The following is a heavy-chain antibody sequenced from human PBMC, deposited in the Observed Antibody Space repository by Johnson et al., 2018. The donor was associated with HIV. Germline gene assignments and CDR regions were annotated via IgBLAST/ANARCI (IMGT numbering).Heavy chain of an antibody. CDR1: GFTFDDYA. CDR3: AKDRTIHDAFDI. J-gene: IGHJ3*02. CDR2: ISGSGGST. D-gene: IGHD5-18*01. V-gene: IGHV3-23*04. Sequence: VQLVESGGGLVQPGRSLRLSCAASGFTFDDYAMHWVRQAPGKGLEWVSGISGSGGSTYYADSVKGRFTISRDNSKNTLYLQMNSLRAEDTAVYYCAKDRTIHDAFDIWGQGTMVTVSS.